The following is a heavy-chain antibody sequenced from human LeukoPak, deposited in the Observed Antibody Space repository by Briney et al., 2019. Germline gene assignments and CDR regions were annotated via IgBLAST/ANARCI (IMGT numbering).Heavy chain of an antibody. V-gene: IGHV4-59*08. CDR3: ARHESLRLRWILTSSDPCDAFDI. Sequence: PSETLSSPALSLVAPSVVTTGAGSGSPPGKGLEWIGYIYYSGSTNYNPSLKSRVTISVDTSKNQFSLKLSSVTAADTAVYYCARHESLRLRWILTSSDPCDAFDIWGQGTMVTVSS. CDR2: IYYSGST. D-gene: IGHD4-23*01. CDR1: VAPSVVTT. J-gene: IGHJ3*02.